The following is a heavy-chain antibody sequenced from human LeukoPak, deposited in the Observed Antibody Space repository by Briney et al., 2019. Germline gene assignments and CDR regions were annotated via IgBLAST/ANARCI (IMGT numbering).Heavy chain of an antibody. Sequence: PGGSLRLSCAASGFTVSGNYMSWDRQAPGKGLEWVSVIYSGGSTYYADSVKGRFTISRDNSKNTVYLQMNSLRAEDTAVYYCARDLVVAGRVGYYYMDVWGKGTTVIVSS. J-gene: IGHJ6*03. CDR1: GFTVSGNY. D-gene: IGHD6-19*01. CDR2: IYSGGST. CDR3: ARDLVVAGRVGYYYMDV. V-gene: IGHV3-53*01.